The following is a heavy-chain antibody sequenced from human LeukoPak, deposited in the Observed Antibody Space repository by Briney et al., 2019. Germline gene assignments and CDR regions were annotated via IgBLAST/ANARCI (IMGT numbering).Heavy chain of an antibody. V-gene: IGHV3-74*01. CDR1: GFTSSSYW. Sequence: GGSLRLSCAASGFTSSSYWMHWVRRAPGKGLVWVSRINSDGSSTTYADSVKGRFTISRDNAKNTLYLQMNSLRAEDTAVYYCARAPYYYDTSGFLIWGQGTMVTVSS. J-gene: IGHJ3*02. CDR2: INSDGSST. CDR3: ARAPYYYDTSGFLI. D-gene: IGHD3-22*01.